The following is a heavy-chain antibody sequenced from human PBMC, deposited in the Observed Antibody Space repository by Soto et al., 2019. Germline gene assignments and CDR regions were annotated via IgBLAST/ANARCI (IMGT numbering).Heavy chain of an antibody. CDR1: GGSISSSSYY. V-gene: IGHV4-39*01. CDR3: ARHERSRKGYYYYGMDV. D-gene: IGHD1-26*01. Sequence: QLQLQESGPGLVKPSETLSLTCTVSGGSISSSSYYWGWIRQPPGKGLEWIGSIYYSGSTYYNPSLKSRVTISVDTSKNQFSLKLSSVTAADTAVYYCARHERSRKGYYYYGMDVWGQGTTVTVSS. CDR2: IYYSGST. J-gene: IGHJ6*02.